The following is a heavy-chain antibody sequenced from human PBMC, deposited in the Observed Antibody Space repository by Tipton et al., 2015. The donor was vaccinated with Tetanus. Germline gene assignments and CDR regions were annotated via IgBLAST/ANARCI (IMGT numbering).Heavy chain of an antibody. Sequence: TLSLTCAVYYDSFYGYYWSWIRQPPGKGLEWIGEISHSENTNYNPSLQSRVTISMDTANNHLYLNLTSVTAADTAVYYCARWRDGFNRALDSWGQGIMVTVSS. CDR1: YDSFYGYY. CDR3: ARWRDGFNRALDS. V-gene: IGHV4-34*01. CDR2: ISHSENT. D-gene: IGHD5-24*01. J-gene: IGHJ4*02.